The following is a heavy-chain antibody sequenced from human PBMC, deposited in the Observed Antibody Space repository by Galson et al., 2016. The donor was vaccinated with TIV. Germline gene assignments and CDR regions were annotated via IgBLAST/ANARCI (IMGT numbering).Heavy chain of an antibody. CDR2: IIAIFGTA. Sequence: QSGAEVKKPGESLKISCKASGVTFNSYAISWVRQAPGQGLEWMGGIIAIFGTAKYAQQFQGRVTITADESTITTYMHLSSLRSEDTALYYCVRGRGYTYGDVGGKYFDYWGQGTLVTVSS. CDR3: VRGRGYTYGDVGGKYFDY. D-gene: IGHD5-18*01. CDR1: GVTFNSYA. V-gene: IGHV1-69*01. J-gene: IGHJ4*02.